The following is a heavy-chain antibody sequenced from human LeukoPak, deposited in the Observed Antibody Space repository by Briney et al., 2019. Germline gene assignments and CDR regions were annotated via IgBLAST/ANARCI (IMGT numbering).Heavy chain of an antibody. CDR1: GFTFSSYA. Sequence: GGSLRLSCVASGFTFSSYAMDWVRQAPGKGLEWVSAISGSGGSTYYADSVKGRFTISRDNSKNTLYLQMNSLRAEDTAVYYCAKKETYYDFWSGYYTFDYWGQGTLVTVSS. V-gene: IGHV3-23*01. CDR3: AKKETYYDFWSGYYTFDY. J-gene: IGHJ4*02. D-gene: IGHD3-3*01. CDR2: ISGSGGST.